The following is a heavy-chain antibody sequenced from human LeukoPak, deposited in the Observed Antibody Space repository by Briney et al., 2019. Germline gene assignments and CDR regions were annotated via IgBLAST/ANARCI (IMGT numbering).Heavy chain of an antibody. Sequence: SVKVSCKASGFTFTSSAMQWVRQARGQRLEWIGWIVVGSGNTNYAQKFQERVTITRDMSTSTAYMELSSLRSEDTAVYYCAADLVVVPAAKDGEGFYYYYGMDVWGQGTTVTVSS. CDR1: GFTFTSSA. J-gene: IGHJ6*02. D-gene: IGHD2-2*01. CDR3: AADLVVVPAAKDGEGFYYYYGMDV. CDR2: IVVGSGNT. V-gene: IGHV1-58*02.